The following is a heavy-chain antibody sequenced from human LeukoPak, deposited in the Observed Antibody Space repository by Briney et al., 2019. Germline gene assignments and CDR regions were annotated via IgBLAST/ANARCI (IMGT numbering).Heavy chain of an antibody. CDR1: GFTFSSYS. CDR2: ISSSSSYI. D-gene: IGHD3-9*01. V-gene: IGHV3-21*01. CDR3: ARDVAQRSYYDILTGYYLDQGFDY. Sequence: GGSLRLSCATSGFTFSSYSMNWVRQAPGKGLEWVSSISSSSSYIYYADSVKGRFTISRDNAKNSLYLQMNSLRAEDTAVYYCARDVAQRSYYDILTGYYLDQGFDYWGQGTLVTVSS. J-gene: IGHJ4*02.